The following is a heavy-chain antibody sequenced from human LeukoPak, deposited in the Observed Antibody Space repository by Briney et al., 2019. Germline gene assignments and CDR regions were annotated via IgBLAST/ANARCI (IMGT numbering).Heavy chain of an antibody. J-gene: IGHJ4*02. Sequence: PGGSLRLSCAAPGFNFRSYGMQWVRQAPGKGLEWVTLISYDGTDKYYAASVRGRFTISRDNSKNTLYLQMNSLRPEDTGVYYCAKDPQDFYGSSGYRPERYWGQGTLVTVSS. D-gene: IGHD3-22*01. CDR1: GFNFRSYG. V-gene: IGHV3-30*18. CDR3: AKDPQDFYGSSGYRPERY. CDR2: ISYDGTDK.